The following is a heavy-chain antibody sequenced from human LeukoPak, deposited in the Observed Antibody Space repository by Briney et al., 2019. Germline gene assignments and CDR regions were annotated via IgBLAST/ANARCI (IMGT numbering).Heavy chain of an antibody. CDR2: IRNKPNDYTT. CDR3: TTIPYSSSWSLLFY. D-gene: IGHD6-13*01. Sequence: PGGSLRLSCAASGFTFSDHYMDWVRQAPGKGLEWVGRIRNKPNDYTTEYAASVKGRFAISRDDSSNSLYLQMNSLKTEDTAVYYCTTIPYSSSWSLLFYWGQGTLVTVSS. V-gene: IGHV3-72*01. J-gene: IGHJ4*02. CDR1: GFTFSDHY.